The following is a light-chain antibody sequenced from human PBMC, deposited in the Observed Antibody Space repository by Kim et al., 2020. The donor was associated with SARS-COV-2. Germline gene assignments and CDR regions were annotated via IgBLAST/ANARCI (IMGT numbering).Light chain of an antibody. CDR1: QNISKL. J-gene: IGKJ1*01. Sequence: SAAGGVGATITRRASQNISKLLAWYQQQPGKAPQLLFYDASSLESGVPSRFSGGGSATEFTLTINSLQPDDLATYYCQQYHAYWTFGRGTKVDIK. CDR3: QQYHAYWT. CDR2: DAS. V-gene: IGKV1-5*01.